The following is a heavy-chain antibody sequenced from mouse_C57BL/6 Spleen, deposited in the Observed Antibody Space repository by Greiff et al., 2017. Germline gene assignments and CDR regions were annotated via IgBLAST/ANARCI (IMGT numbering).Heavy chain of an antibody. Sequence: VQGVESGAELARPGASVKMSCKASGYTFTSYTMHWVKQRPGQGLEWIGYINPRSGYTKYNQKFKDKATLTADKSSSTAYMQLSSLTSDDSAVYYCAGGYAMDYWGQGTSVTVSS. CDR2: INPRSGYT. D-gene: IGHD1-1*02. V-gene: IGHV1-4*01. CDR3: AGGYAMDY. J-gene: IGHJ4*01. CDR1: GYTFTSYT.